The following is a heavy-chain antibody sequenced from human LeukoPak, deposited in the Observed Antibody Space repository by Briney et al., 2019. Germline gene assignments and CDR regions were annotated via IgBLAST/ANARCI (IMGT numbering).Heavy chain of an antibody. V-gene: IGHV4-39*02. CDR3: AREGGFYRPLDY. CDR1: GDSISSSSYY. Sequence: SETLSLTCTVSGDSISSSSYYWAWIRQPPGKGLEWIGSIYYSGSTYYNPSLNNRVTISVDTSKNQFSLKLSSVAAADTAVYYCAREGGFYRPLDYSGQGTLVTVSS. CDR2: IYYSGST. J-gene: IGHJ4*02. D-gene: IGHD3-3*01.